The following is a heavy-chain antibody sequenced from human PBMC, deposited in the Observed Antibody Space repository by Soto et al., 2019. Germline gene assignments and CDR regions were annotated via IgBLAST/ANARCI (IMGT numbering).Heavy chain of an antibody. D-gene: IGHD1-26*01. V-gene: IGHV3-23*01. J-gene: IGHJ6*02. CDR3: AKGLEYSEYYYYCMDV. Sequence: EVQLLEFGGGLVQPGGSLRLSCAASGFTFRSHAMTWVRQAPGKGLEWVSAISASGGSTYYADSVKGRFTISRDNSKNTLYVQMNSLRAEDTAVYYCAKGLEYSEYYYYCMDVWGQGTTVTVSS. CDR2: ISASGGST. CDR1: GFTFRSHA.